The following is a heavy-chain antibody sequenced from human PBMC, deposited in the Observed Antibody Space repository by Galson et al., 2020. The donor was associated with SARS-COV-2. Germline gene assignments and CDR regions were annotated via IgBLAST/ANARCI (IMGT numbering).Heavy chain of an antibody. CDR1: GGSISSGSYY. J-gene: IGHJ4*02. Sequence: SATLSLTCTVSGGSISSGSYYWSWIRQPAGKGLEWIGRIYTGVNTNYNPSLKSRVTISVDTSKNQFSLKLSSVTAADTAVHYCARESRWDLYFDHWGQGTLVTVSS. D-gene: IGHD1-26*01. CDR2: IYTGVNT. CDR3: ARESRWDLYFDH. V-gene: IGHV4-61*02.